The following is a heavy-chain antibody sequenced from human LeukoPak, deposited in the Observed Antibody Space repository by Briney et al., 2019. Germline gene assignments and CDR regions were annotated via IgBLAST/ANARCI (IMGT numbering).Heavy chain of an antibody. CDR1: GGTFSSYA. J-gene: IGHJ6*03. D-gene: IGHD1-26*01. Sequence: ASVKVSCKASGGTFSSYAISWVRQAPGQGLEWMGGIIPIFGTANYAQKFQGRVTITTDESTSTAYMELSSLRSEDTAVYYCARVRYSGSSRRPYYMDVWGKGITVTVSS. CDR2: IIPIFGTA. V-gene: IGHV1-69*05. CDR3: ARVRYSGSSRRPYYMDV.